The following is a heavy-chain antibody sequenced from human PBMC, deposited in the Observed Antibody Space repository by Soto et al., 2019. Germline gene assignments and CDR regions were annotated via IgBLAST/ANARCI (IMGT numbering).Heavy chain of an antibody. D-gene: IGHD4-17*01. CDR2: IYYSGST. J-gene: IGHJ4*02. Sequence: SETLSLTCTVSGGSVSSGSYYWSWIRQPPGKGLEWIGYIYYSGSTNYNPSLKSRVTISVDTSKNQFSLKLSSVTAADTAVYYCARDDYGDHFDYWGQGTLVTVSS. CDR3: ARDDYGDHFDY. V-gene: IGHV4-61*01. CDR1: GGSVSSGSYY.